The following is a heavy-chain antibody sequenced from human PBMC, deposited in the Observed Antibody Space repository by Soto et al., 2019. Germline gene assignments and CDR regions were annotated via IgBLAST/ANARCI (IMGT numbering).Heavy chain of an antibody. CDR1: GFTFSGSA. CDR2: IRSKANSFAT. Sequence: GGSLRLSCAASGFTFSGSAMHWVRQASGKGLEWVGRIRSKANSFATAYAASVKGRFTISRDDLKNTAYLQMNSLKTEDTAVYYCTSQVLLWFGEFSDYWGQGTLVTVSS. V-gene: IGHV3-73*01. CDR3: TSQVLLWFGEFSDY. J-gene: IGHJ4*02. D-gene: IGHD3-10*01.